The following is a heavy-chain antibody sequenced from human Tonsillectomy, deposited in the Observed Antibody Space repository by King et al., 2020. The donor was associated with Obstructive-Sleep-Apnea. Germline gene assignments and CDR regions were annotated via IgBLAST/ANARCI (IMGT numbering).Heavy chain of an antibody. CDR2: IKSKTDGATT. Sequence: EVQLVESGGGLVQPGGSLRLSCAASGFIFSNAWMNWVRQAPGKGLEWVGRIKSKTDGATTDYAAPVKGRFTISRDDSKNTLYLQMNSLKTEDTAVYYCTTGGGRGIAAAAMVSDYWGQGTLVTVSS. CDR3: TTGGGRGIAAAAMVSDY. D-gene: IGHD6-13*01. V-gene: IGHV3-15*01. J-gene: IGHJ4*02. CDR1: GFIFSNAW.